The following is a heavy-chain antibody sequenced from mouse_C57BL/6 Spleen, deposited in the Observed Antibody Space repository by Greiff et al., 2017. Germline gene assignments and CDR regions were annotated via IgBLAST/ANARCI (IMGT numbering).Heavy chain of an antibody. Sequence: VQLQQSGPELVKPGASVKISCKASGYTFTDYYMNWVKQSHGKSLEWIGDINPNNGGTSYNQKFKGKATLTVDKSSSTAYMELRSLTSEDSSVYYCRYYCGSIYPLDYWGQVTTLTVSS. V-gene: IGHV1-26*01. J-gene: IGHJ2*01. D-gene: IGHD1-1*01. CDR1: GYTFTDYY. CDR2: INPNNGGT. CDR3: RYYCGSIYPLDY.